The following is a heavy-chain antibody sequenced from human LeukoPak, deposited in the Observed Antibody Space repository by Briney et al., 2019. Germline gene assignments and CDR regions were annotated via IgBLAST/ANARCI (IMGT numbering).Heavy chain of an antibody. Sequence: ASVKVSCKASGYTFTSYGISWVRQAPGQGLEWMGWISAYNGNTNYAQKLQGRVTMTTDTSTSTAYMELRSLRSDDTAVYYCARVGYDFWSGLASAYFDYWGQGTLVTVSS. J-gene: IGHJ4*02. CDR2: ISAYNGNT. CDR3: ARVGYDFWSGLASAYFDY. V-gene: IGHV1-18*01. CDR1: GYTFTSYG. D-gene: IGHD3-3*01.